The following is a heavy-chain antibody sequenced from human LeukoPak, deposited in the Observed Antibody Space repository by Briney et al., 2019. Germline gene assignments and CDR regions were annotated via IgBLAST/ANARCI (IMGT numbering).Heavy chain of an antibody. V-gene: IGHV3-64*01. CDR2: ISGNGGST. Sequence: PGGSLRLSCAASGFTFTNHAMQWVRQAPGKGLEYVSAISGNGGSTYYANSVKGRFTNSRDNSKNTVYLQMDSLRAEDMAVYYCARAGVMRYVAWLINYYMDVWGKGTTVTVSS. CDR1: GFTFTNHA. CDR3: ARAGVMRYVAWLINYYMDV. D-gene: IGHD3-9*01. J-gene: IGHJ6*03.